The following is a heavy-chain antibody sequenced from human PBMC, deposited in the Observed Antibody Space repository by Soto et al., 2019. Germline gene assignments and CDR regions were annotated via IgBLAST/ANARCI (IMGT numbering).Heavy chain of an antibody. CDR3: VRDDFGLGLDH. D-gene: IGHD1-26*01. J-gene: IGHJ4*02. V-gene: IGHV4-39*02. Sequence: PSETLSLTCTVSGGSISSSSYYWGWIRQPPGKGLEWIGSIYYSGSTYYNPSLKSRFTISRDNAKNTLYLQMNSLRAEDTGVYYCVRDDFGLGLDHWGLGTQVTVSS. CDR2: IYYSGST. CDR1: GGSISSSSYY.